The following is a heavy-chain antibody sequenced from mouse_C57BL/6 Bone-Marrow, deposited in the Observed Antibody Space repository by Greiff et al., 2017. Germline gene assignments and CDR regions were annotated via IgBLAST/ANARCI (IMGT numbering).Heavy chain of an antibody. CDR2: IDPSDSET. J-gene: IGHJ1*03. V-gene: IGHV1-52*01. Sequence: QVQLQQPGAELVRPGSSVKLSCKASGYTFTSYWMHWVKQRPIQGLEWIGNIDPSDSETHYNQKFKDKATLTVDKSSSTAYMQLSSLTSEDSAVYYCARLLLRFPRYWYFDVWGTGTTVTVSS. D-gene: IGHD1-1*01. CDR1: GYTFTSYW. CDR3: ARLLLRFPRYWYFDV.